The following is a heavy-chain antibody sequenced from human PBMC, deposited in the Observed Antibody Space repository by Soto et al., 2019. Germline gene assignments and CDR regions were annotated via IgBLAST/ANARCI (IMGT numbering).Heavy chain of an antibody. D-gene: IGHD2-2*01. CDR1: GFTFSSYA. CDR3: ARVWYYCSTATCSHWFDP. Sequence: PGGSLRLSCAASGFTFSSYAMSWVRQAPGKGLEWVSAISGSGTKKYYVDSVRGRFTVSRDNFKNTLYLQMNSLRAEDTAIYYCARVWYYCSTATCSHWFDPWGQGTLVTVSS. CDR2: ISGSGTKK. J-gene: IGHJ5*02. V-gene: IGHV3-23*01.